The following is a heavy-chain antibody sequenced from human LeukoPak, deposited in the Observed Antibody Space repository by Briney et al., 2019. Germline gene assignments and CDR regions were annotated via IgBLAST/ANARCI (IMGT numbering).Heavy chain of an antibody. CDR3: ARAVFQTEGWAFDI. Sequence: TSETLSLTCTVSGGSISSGGYYWSWIRQHPGKGLEWIGYIYYSGSTYYNPSLKSRVTISVDTSKNQFSLKPSSVTAADTAVYYCARAVFQTEGWAFDIWGQGTMVTVSS. V-gene: IGHV4-31*03. D-gene: IGHD1-14*01. J-gene: IGHJ3*02. CDR1: GGSISSGGYY. CDR2: IYYSGST.